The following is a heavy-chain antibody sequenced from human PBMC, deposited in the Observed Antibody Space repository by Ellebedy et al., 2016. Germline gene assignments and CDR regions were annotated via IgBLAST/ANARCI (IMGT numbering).Heavy chain of an antibody. CDR3: ARDEYSSSRAFQH. J-gene: IGHJ1*01. CDR2: IYYSGST. D-gene: IGHD6-6*01. Sequence: SETLSLXCNVSGGSISSGGCYWNWIRQYPGKGLEWIGYIYYSGSTHYNPSLKSRVSISVDTSKNQFSLNLSSVTAADTAVYYCARDEYSSSRAFQHWGQGTLVTVSS. CDR1: GGSISSGGCY. V-gene: IGHV4-31*03.